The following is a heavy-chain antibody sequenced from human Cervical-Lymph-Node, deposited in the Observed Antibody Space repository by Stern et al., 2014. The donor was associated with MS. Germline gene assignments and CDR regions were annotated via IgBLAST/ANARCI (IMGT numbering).Heavy chain of an antibody. Sequence: EVQLVESGAEVKKPGDSLKISCKASRDSFTHYWIGWVRQMPGKGLEAMGIIFPVYSDPKYTPSFEGQVSFSVDRSTPTAYLQWSSLKASDTAIYYCARHHGHSPTPFDSWGQGTRVTVSS. CDR2: IFPVYSDP. CDR3: ARHHGHSPTPFDS. CDR1: RDSFTHYW. D-gene: IGHD5-24*01. V-gene: IGHV5-51*01. J-gene: IGHJ4*02.